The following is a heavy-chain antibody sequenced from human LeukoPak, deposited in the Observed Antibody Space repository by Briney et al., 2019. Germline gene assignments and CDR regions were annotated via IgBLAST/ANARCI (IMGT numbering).Heavy chain of an antibody. V-gene: IGHV1-69*04. CDR1: GGTFSSYA. CDR2: IIPILGIA. CDR3: ARGRDYGTGRDAFDI. Sequence: GASVKVSCKASGGTFSSYAISWVRQAPGQGLEWMGRIIPILGIANYAQKFQGRVTITADKSTSTAYMELSSLRSEDTAVYYCARGRDYGTGRDAFDIWGQGTMVTVSS. J-gene: IGHJ3*02. D-gene: IGHD4-17*01.